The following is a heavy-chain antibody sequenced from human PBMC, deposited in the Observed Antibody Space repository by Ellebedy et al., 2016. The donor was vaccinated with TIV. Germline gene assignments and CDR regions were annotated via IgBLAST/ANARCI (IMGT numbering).Heavy chain of an antibody. CDR2: ISSSSSYI. V-gene: IGHV3-21*01. CDR3: ARDWGMDGSWNYYYYYGMDV. D-gene: IGHD3-16*01. CDR1: GFPFSSYS. Sequence: GGSLRLXXAASGFPFSSYSMNWVRQAPGKGLEWVSSISSSSSYIYYAASVKGRFTISRDNAKNSLYLQMNSLRAEDTAVYYCARDWGMDGSWNYYYYYGMDVWGQGTTVTVSS. J-gene: IGHJ6*02.